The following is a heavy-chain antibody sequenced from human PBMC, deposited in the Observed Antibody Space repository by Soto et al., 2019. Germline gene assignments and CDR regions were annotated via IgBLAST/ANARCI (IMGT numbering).Heavy chain of an antibody. Sequence: SVKVSCKASGGTFSSYAISWVRQAPGQGLEWMGGIIPIFGTANYAQNFQGRVTITADESTSTAYMELSSLRSEDTAVYYCARPEGIAGASASYGMDVWGHGPTVTVSS. V-gene: IGHV1-69*13. J-gene: IGHJ6*02. CDR1: GGTFSSYA. CDR3: ARPEGIAGASASYGMDV. D-gene: IGHD1-26*01. CDR2: IIPIFGTA.